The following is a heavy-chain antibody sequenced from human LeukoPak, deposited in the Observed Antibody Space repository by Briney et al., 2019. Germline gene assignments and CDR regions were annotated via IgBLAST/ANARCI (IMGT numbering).Heavy chain of an antibody. D-gene: IGHD3-16*02. CDR1: GFTVSINY. J-gene: IGHJ4*02. CDR3: ARDRNTGVIRGRYYFDY. CDR2: IYSGGST. Sequence: GGSLRLSCAASGFTVSINYMSWVRQAPGKRLEWVSIIYSGGSTYYADSVKGRFTISRDNSKNTLYLQMNSLRAEDTAVYYCARDRNTGVIRGRYYFDYWGQGTLVTVSS. V-gene: IGHV3-53*01.